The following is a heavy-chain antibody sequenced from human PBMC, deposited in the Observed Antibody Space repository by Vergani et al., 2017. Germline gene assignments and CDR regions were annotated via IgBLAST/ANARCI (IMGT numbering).Heavy chain of an antibody. J-gene: IGHJ6*03. CDR1: GESFSGYY. Sequence: QVQLQQWGAGLLKPSETLSLTCAVYGESFSGYYWSWIRQPPGKGLEWIGEINHSGSTNYNPSLKSRVTISVDTSKNQFSLKLSSVTAADTAVYYCARTGTTRYYYYMDVWGKGTTVTVSS. CDR2: INHSGST. CDR3: ARTGTTRYYYYMDV. D-gene: IGHD1-1*01. V-gene: IGHV4-34*01.